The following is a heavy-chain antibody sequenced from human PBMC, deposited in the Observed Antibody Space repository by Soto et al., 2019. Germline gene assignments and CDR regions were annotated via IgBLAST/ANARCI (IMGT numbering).Heavy chain of an antibody. V-gene: IGHV1-8*02. CDR3: ARERSNYATVRFDP. CDR1: GYTFTSYG. CDR2: MNPNSGNT. J-gene: IGHJ5*02. D-gene: IGHD4-4*01. Sequence: GASVKVSCKASGYTFTSYGISWVRQAPGQGLEWMGWMNPNSGNTGYAQKFQGRVTMTRNTSISTAYMELSSLRSEDTAVYYCARERSNYATVRFDPWGQGTLVTVSS.